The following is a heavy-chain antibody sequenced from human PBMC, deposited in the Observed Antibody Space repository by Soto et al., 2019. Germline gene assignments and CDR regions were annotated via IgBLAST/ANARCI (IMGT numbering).Heavy chain of an antibody. D-gene: IGHD1-26*01. Sequence: GGSVRLSCAASGFTFSNYAMSWVRQAPGKGLEWITSVRGGGDLAYYADSVKGRFTISRDNSQNTISLQMYGLRAEDSAVYYCARDLRGAFDYWGQGTVVTVSS. CDR1: GFTFSNYA. V-gene: IGHV3-23*01. J-gene: IGHJ4*02. CDR3: ARDLRGAFDY. CDR2: VRGGGDLA.